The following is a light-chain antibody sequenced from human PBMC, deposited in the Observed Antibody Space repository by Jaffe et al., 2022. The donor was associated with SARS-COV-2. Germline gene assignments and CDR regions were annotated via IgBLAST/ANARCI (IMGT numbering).Light chain of an antibody. CDR3: CSYAGSNADVV. V-gene: IGLV2-11*01. CDR1: SSDVDDYNY. J-gene: IGLJ2*01. Sequence: QSALTQPRSVSGSPGQSVTISCTRTSSDVDDYNYVSWYQQRPGRAPKLIIYGVTERPSRVPDRFSGSKSGDTASLTISGLQTEDEADYYCCSYAGSNADVVFGGGTKLSVL. CDR2: GVT.